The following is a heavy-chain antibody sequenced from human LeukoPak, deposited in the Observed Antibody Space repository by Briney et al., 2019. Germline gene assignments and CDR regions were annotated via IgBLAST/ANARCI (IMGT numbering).Heavy chain of an antibody. D-gene: IGHD6-6*01. CDR2: IYPGDSDT. V-gene: IGHV5-51*01. J-gene: IGHJ5*02. CDR1: GYSFTKYW. Sequence: GESLKISCKGSGYSFTKYWTAWVRQMPGKGLEWMGIIYPGDSDTRYNPSFQGQVTISADKSISTAYLQWSSLKASDTAMYYCARHGSIASRRNWFDLWGQGTLVAVSS. CDR3: ARHGSIASRRNWFDL.